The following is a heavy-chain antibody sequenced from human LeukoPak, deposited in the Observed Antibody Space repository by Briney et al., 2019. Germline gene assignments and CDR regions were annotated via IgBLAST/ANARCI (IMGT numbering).Heavy chain of an antibody. CDR2: ISYDGSNK. CDR3: AKDAAMVARNYFDY. D-gene: IGHD2-8*01. CDR1: GFTFSSYS. V-gene: IGHV3-30*18. J-gene: IGHJ4*02. Sequence: PGGSLRLSCAASGFTFSSYSMNWVRQAPGKGLEWVAVISYDGSNKYYADSVKGRFTISRDNSKNTLYLQMNSLRAEDTAVYYCAKDAAMVARNYFDYWGQGTLVTVSS.